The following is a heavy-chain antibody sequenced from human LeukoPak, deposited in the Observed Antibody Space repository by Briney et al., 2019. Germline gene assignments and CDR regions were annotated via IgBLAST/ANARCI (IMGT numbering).Heavy chain of an antibody. CDR2: ISWNSGSI. J-gene: IGHJ4*02. CDR1: GFTFDDYA. Sequence: GRSLRLSCAASGFTFDDYAMHWVRQAPGKGLEWVSGISWNSGSIGYADSVKGRFTISRDNAKNSLYLQMNSLRAEDTALYYCAKEGYCSSTSCYWFDYWGQGTLVTVSS. CDR3: AKEGYCSSTSCYWFDY. D-gene: IGHD2-2*01. V-gene: IGHV3-9*01.